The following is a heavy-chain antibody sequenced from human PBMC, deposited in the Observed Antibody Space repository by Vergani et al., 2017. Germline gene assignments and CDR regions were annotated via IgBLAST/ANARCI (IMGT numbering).Heavy chain of an antibody. Sequence: QLLESGGGLIQPGGSLRLSCEASGLTFNSYAMTWVRQAPGKGLNWVSGINNNGGSTYYSASVKGRFTTSRDNAKNTLYLQMTDLRAEDTATYYGAKVCGSTSCPYGGGAFDVWGHGTMVTVSS. CDR3: AKVCGSTSCPYGGGAFDV. CDR1: GLTFNSYA. D-gene: IGHD2-2*01. V-gene: IGHV3-23*01. CDR2: INNNGGST. J-gene: IGHJ3*01.